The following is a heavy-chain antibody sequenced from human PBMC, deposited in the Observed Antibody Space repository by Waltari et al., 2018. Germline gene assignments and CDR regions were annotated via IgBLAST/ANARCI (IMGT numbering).Heavy chain of an antibody. CDR1: GFTFSSYW. V-gene: IGHV3-74*01. CDR3: ARGSNGDYGY. D-gene: IGHD4-17*01. Sequence: EVQLVESGGGLVQPGGSLRLSCAASGFTFSSYWMHWVRQAPGKGLVWVSRINREGGSTSYADSVKGRFTSSRDNAKNTLYLQMNSLRAEDTAVYYCARGSNGDYGYWGQGTLVTVSS. CDR2: INREGGST. J-gene: IGHJ4*02.